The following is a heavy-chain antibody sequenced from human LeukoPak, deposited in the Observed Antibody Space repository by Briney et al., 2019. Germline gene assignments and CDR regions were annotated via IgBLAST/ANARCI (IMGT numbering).Heavy chain of an antibody. CDR3: AKNLEQWLAEIDY. CDR2: ISGSGGST. Sequence: GGSLRLSCEASGFTFNTYTMNWVRQAPGKGLEWVSAISGSGGSTYYADSVKGRFTISRDNSKNTLYLQMNSLRAEDTAVYYCAKNLEQWLAEIDYWGQGTLVTVSS. J-gene: IGHJ4*02. V-gene: IGHV3-23*01. CDR1: GFTFNTYT. D-gene: IGHD6-19*01.